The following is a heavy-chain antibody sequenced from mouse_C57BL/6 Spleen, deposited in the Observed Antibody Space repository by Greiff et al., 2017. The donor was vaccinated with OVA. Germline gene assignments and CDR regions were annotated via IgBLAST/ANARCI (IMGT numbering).Heavy chain of an antibody. CDR2: ISSGSSTI. Sequence: EVKVVESGGGLVKPGGSLKLSCAASGFTFSDYGMHWVRQAPAKGLEWVAYISSGSSTIYYADTVKGRFTISRDTAKNTLFLQMTSLRSEDTAMYYCARGYCDYWGQGTTLTVSS. V-gene: IGHV5-17*01. J-gene: IGHJ2*01. CDR1: GFTFSDYG. CDR3: ARGYCDY.